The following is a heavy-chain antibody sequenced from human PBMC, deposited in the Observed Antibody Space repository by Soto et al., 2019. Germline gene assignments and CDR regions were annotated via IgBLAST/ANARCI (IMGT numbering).Heavy chain of an antibody. CDR1: GGSFNSNY. V-gene: IGHV4-34*01. J-gene: IGHJ1*01. Sequence: SDTLSLTCAVSGGSFNSNYWTWVRQPPGKGLEWIGDINYSGSTNYNPSLKSRITISVDTSKNQFSLKLSSVTAADTAVYYCARGCGDDCQLWGQGTLVTVSS. CDR3: ARGCGDDCQL. D-gene: IGHD2-21*01. CDR2: INYSGST.